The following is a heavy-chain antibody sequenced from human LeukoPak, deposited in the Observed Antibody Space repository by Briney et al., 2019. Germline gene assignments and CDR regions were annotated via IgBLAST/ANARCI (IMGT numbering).Heavy chain of an antibody. Sequence: WASVKLSFTASGYSFTVYYVNWVRQAPGQGLDWMGWINPNSGGTNYAQKFQGRVAMTRDTSIKTAYMELSRLRSDDTAVYYCARVSGSGIENWGQGTLVTVSS. CDR2: INPNSGGT. J-gene: IGHJ4*02. CDR1: GYSFTVYY. V-gene: IGHV1-2*02. D-gene: IGHD3-10*01. CDR3: ARVSGSGIEN.